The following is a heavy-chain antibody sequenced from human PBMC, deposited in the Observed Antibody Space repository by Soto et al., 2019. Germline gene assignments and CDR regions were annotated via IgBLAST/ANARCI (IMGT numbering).Heavy chain of an antibody. CDR1: GYTFTSYG. V-gene: IGHV1-18*01. J-gene: IGHJ5*02. Sequence: ASVKVSCKASGYTFTSYGISWLRQAPGQGLEWMGWISAYNGNTNYAQKLQGRVTMTTDTSTSTAYMELRSLRSDDTAVYYCARDLFGFVVVPAASNWFDPWGQGTLVTVSS. D-gene: IGHD2-2*01. CDR3: ARDLFGFVVVPAASNWFDP. CDR2: ISAYNGNT.